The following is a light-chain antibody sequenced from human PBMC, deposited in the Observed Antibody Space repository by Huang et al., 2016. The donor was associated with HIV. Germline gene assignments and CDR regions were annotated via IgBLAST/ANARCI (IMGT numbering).Light chain of an antibody. CDR3: QQRRNWLT. CDR2: DAS. CDR1: QSVNNY. Sequence: EIVLTQSLATLSLCPGERATLSCRASQSVNNYLAWYQRKPGQAPRLLIYDASTRATGIPGRFSGSGSGTDFTLTISSLGPEDFAVYYCQQRRNWLTFGEGTKVEIK. J-gene: IGKJ4*01. V-gene: IGKV3-11*01.